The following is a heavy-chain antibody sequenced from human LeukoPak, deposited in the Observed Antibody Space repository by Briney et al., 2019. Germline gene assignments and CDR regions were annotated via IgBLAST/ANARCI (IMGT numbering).Heavy chain of an antibody. D-gene: IGHD3-9*01. V-gene: IGHV3-23*01. CDR2: ISGSGGST. CDR3: AKEDELRYFDWLLAAFDY. CDR1: GFTFSSYA. Sequence: GGSLGFSCAASGFTFSSYAMSWVRQAPGKGLEWVSAISGSGGSTYYADSVKGRFTISRDNSKNTLYLQMNSLRAEDTAVYYCAKEDELRYFDWLLAAFDYWGQGTLVTVSS. J-gene: IGHJ4*02.